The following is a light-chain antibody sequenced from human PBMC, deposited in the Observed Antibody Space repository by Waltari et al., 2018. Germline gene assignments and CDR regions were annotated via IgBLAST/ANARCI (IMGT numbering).Light chain of an antibody. CDR1: ESVNSH. CDR3: QHYDSYQYA. CDR2: KAS. Sequence: IQVTQSPSTLSASVGDRVNITCRTSESVNSHLAWYQQKPGRAPNLLIYKASTLETGAPSKFSGSGSGTEFSLTITNLQRDDFATYFCQHYDSYQYAFGPGTKLEIK. V-gene: IGKV1-5*03. J-gene: IGKJ2*01.